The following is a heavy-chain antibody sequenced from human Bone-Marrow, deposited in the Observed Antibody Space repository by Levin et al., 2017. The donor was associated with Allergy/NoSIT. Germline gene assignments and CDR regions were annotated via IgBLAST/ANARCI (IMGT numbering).Heavy chain of an antibody. CDR2: INSDGSST. Sequence: GGSLRLSCAASGFTFSSYWMHWVRQAPGKGLVWVSRINSDGSSTSYADSVKGRFTISRDNAKNTLYLQMNSLRAEDTAVYYCARLRLGGYFDYWGQGTLVTVSS. CDR1: GFTFSSYW. CDR3: ARLRLGGYFDY. V-gene: IGHV3-74*01. J-gene: IGHJ4*02. D-gene: IGHD3-10*01.